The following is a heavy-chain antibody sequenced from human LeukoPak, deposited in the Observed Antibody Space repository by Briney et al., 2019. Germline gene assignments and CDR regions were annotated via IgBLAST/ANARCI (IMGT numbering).Heavy chain of an antibody. CDR1: GFSVSTTY. V-gene: IGHV3-53*01. Sequence: GGSLRLSCAASGFSVSTTYMSWVRQAPGKGPEWVSLIYSGSDTYYPDSVKGRFTISRDDSKNTVFLQMNSLRAEDTAVYYCATRDKGGCNYGYLDYWGQGSLVTVSS. J-gene: IGHJ4*02. CDR3: ATRDKGGCNYGYLDY. D-gene: IGHD5-18*01. CDR2: IYSGSDT.